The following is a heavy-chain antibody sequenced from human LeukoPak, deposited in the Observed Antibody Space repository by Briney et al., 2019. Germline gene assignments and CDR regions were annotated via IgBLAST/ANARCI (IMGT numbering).Heavy chain of an antibody. CDR2: IYYSGST. V-gene: IGHV4-61*05. J-gene: IGHJ4*02. Sequence: PSETLSLTYTVYGGSISSSSYYWSWIRQPPGKGLEWIGYIYYSGSTNYNPSLKSRVTISVDTSKNQFSLKLSSVTAADTAVYYCARGYSKADYWGQGALVTVSS. D-gene: IGHD4-11*01. CDR3: ARGYSKADY. CDR1: GGSISSSSYY.